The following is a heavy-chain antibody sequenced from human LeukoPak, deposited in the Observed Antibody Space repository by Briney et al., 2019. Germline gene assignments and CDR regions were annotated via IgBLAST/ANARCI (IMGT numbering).Heavy chain of an antibody. V-gene: IGHV3-48*01. CDR1: GFTFSSYS. CDR3: ATEWPTDYYDSSGYLY. J-gene: IGHJ4*02. D-gene: IGHD3-22*01. Sequence: GGSLRLSCAASGFTFSSYSMNWVRQAPGKGLEWVSYISSSSSTIYYADSVKGRFTISRDNAKNSLYLQMNSLRAEDTAVYYCATEWPTDYYDSSGYLYWGQGTLVTVSS. CDR2: ISSSSSTI.